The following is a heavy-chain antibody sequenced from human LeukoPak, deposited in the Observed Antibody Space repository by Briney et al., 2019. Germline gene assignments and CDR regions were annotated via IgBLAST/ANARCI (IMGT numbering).Heavy chain of an antibody. J-gene: IGHJ4*02. Sequence: SQTLSLTCSVSGGSISSGNSYWTWIRQRPGKGLEWIGYIYYTGSTYYNPSLKSRLTISVDTSKNQFSLKLSSMTAADTAVYYCARRWFGELLPTIGFDYWGQGTLVTVSS. CDR3: ARRWFGELLPTIGFDY. CDR2: IYYTGST. V-gene: IGHV4-31*03. CDR1: GGSISSGNSY. D-gene: IGHD3-10*01.